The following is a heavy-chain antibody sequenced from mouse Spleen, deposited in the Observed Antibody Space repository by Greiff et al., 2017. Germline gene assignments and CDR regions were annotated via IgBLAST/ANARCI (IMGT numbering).Heavy chain of an antibody. CDR3: ARKGALGRGFAY. J-gene: IGHJ3*01. D-gene: IGHD4-1*01. Sequence: QVQLQQSGAELVRPGSSVKISCTASGYAFSSYWMNWVKQRPGQGLEWIGDIYPGSGSTNYNEKFKSKATLTVDTSSSTAYMQLSSLTSEDSAVYYCARKGALGRGFAYWGQGTLVTVSA. CDR2: IYPGSGST. CDR1: GYAFSSYW. V-gene: IGHV1-55*01.